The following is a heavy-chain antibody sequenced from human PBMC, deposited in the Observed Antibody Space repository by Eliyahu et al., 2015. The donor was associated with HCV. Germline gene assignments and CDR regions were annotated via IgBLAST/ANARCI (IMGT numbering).Heavy chain of an antibody. V-gene: IGHV3-72*01. CDR3: ARDIHTALDP. J-gene: IGHJ5*02. CDR2: ITNKPYNXKT. CDR1: GXPFTDYY. D-gene: IGHD2-2*02. Sequence: EVQMVESGGXXVQPGGSLRLSCVXSGXPFTDYYMDWVRQAPGKGLEWIGRITNKPYNXKTECXASVKGRFTISRDDSKNSLYLQMNSLETEDTAVYYCARDIHTALDPWGQGTLVTVSS.